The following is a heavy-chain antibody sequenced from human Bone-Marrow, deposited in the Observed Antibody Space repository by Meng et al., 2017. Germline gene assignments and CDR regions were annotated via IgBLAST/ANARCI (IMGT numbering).Heavy chain of an antibody. CDR1: GGTFISYA. D-gene: IGHD1-26*01. V-gene: IGHV1-69*01. Sequence: VGRGGHGGEVKRPGSWVRFSCKPVGGTFISYAISWVRQAPGQGLEWMGGLIPIFGTANYAQKFQGRVTITADESTSTAYMELSSLRSEDTAVYYCAREPGPRVGWFDPWGQGTLVTVAS. CDR2: LIPIFGTA. CDR3: AREPGPRVGWFDP. J-gene: IGHJ5*02.